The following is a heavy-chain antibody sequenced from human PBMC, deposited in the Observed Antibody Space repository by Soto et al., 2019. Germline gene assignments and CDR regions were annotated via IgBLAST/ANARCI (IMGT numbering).Heavy chain of an antibody. J-gene: IGHJ4*02. CDR3: AKTITLSPSDDSRGRGALIDH. CDR1: GFTFRVFG. D-gene: IGHD6-19*01. CDR2: ISSEGNSK. Sequence: ESGGGVVQPGGSLRLSCAASGFTFRVFGMHWVRQAPGKGPEGVAVISSEGNSKHYADSVRGRFSISRDNAKNTLSLLMDSLRPEDTALYYCAKTITLSPSDDSRGRGALIDHWGQGTLVTVSS. V-gene: IGHV3-30*18.